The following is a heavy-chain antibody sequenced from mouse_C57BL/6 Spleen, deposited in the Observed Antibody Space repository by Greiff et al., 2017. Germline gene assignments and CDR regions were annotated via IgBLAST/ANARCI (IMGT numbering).Heavy chain of an antibody. CDR2: INYDGSST. D-gene: IGHD1-1*01. CDR1: GFTFSDYY. V-gene: IGHV5-16*01. Sequence: EVQVVESEGGLVQPGSSMKLSCTASGFTFSDYYMAWVRQVPEKGLEWVANINYDGSSTYYLDSLKSRFIISRDNAKNILYLQMSSLKSDDTATYYCARYLYYYGSSLDYYAMDYWGQGTSITVSS. J-gene: IGHJ4*01. CDR3: ARYLYYYGSSLDYYAMDY.